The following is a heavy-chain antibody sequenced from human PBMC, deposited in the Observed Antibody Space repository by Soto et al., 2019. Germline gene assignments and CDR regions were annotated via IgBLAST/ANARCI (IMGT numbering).Heavy chain of an antibody. J-gene: IGHJ6*02. V-gene: IGHV4-31*03. D-gene: IGHD3-22*01. CDR3: ARDFPSGYYLGDYYYGMDV. CDR2: IYYSGST. CDR1: GGSISSGGYY. Sequence: QVQLQESGPGLVKPSQTLSLTCTVSGGSISSGGYYWSWIRQHPGKGLEWIGYIYYSGSTYYNPSLKSRVTISVDTSKNQFSLKLSSVTAADTAVYYCARDFPSGYYLGDYYYGMDVWGQGTTVTVSS.